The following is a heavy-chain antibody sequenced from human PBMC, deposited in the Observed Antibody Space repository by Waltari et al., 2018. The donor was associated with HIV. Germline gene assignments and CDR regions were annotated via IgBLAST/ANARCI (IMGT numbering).Heavy chain of an antibody. CDR2: INHSGST. D-gene: IGHD3-10*01. CDR1: GVSFRGYY. V-gene: IGHV4-34*01. CDR3: ARGGNYYGSGSYYKLDY. Sequence: QVQLQQWGAGLLKPSETLSLTCAVYGVSFRGYYWSWIRQSPGKGLEWIGEINHSGSTNYNPSLKSRATMSVDTSKNQFSLKLSFVTAADTAVYYCARGGNYYGSGSYYKLDYWGQGTLVTVSS. J-gene: IGHJ4*02.